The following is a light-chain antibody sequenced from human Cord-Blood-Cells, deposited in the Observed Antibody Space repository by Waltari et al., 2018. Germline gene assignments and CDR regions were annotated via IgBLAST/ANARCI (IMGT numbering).Light chain of an antibody. CDR2: VAS. V-gene: IGKV3-15*01. J-gene: IGKJ4*01. Sequence: EIVMTQSPATLSVSPGERATLSCRASQSVSSNSAWYQQKPVQAPWLLIYVASTRATGIPARFSGSGSGTEFTLTISSLQSEDFAVYYCQQYNNWPPLTFGGGTKVEIK. CDR1: QSVSSN. CDR3: QQYNNWPPLT.